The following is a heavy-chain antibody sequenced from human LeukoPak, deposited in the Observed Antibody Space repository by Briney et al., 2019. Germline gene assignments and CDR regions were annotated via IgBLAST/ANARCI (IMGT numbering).Heavy chain of an antibody. J-gene: IGHJ3*02. V-gene: IGHV3-23*01. D-gene: IGHD5-12*01. CDR2: ISGTGRTT. Sequence: PGGSLRLSCAASGFTFSSYGMSWVRQAPGKGLEWVSAISGTGRTTYYADSVKGRFTISRDNAKNSQYLQMNSLRAEDTAVYYCATSGRGYDEAFDIWGQGTMVTVSS. CDR3: ATSGRGYDEAFDI. CDR1: GFTFSSYG.